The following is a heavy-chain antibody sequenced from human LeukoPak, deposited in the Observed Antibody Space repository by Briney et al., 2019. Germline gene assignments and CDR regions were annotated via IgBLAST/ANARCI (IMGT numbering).Heavy chain of an antibody. D-gene: IGHD6-13*01. CDR1: GFTFSSYW. CDR3: ARISIAAAGDFDY. Sequence: GGSLRLSCAASGFTFSSYWMSWVRQAPGKGLEWVANIKQDGSKTYYVDSVKGRFAISRDNAKNSLYLQMNSLRAEDTAVYYCARISIAAAGDFDYWGQGTLVTVSS. V-gene: IGHV3-7*05. CDR2: IKQDGSKT. J-gene: IGHJ4*02.